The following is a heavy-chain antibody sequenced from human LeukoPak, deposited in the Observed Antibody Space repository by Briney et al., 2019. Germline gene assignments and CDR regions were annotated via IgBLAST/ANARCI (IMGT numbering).Heavy chain of an antibody. Sequence: ASVRLSCKASGYTFTTYGVSWVRQAPGQGLEWMGWINPYNGNTNSAQKLQGRVSMNTDTSTSTAYMELSRLRSDDTAVYYCARDNSGSYFDYWGQGTLVTVSS. D-gene: IGHD1-26*01. CDR3: ARDNSGSYFDY. J-gene: IGHJ4*02. V-gene: IGHV1-18*01. CDR2: INPYNGNT. CDR1: GYTFTTYG.